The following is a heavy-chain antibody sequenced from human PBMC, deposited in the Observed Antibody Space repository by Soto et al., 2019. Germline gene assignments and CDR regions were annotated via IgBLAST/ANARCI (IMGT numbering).Heavy chain of an antibody. CDR1: GGSITSYN. V-gene: IGHV4-59*01. CDR3: ARRAVVAVTGSLDNWLDP. CDR2: VYNSGST. Sequence: QVQLQESGPGLVRPSETLSLTCTVSGGSITSYNWNWLRQPPGKALEWIGYVYNSGSTNYNPSLKIRATLSVDTSKHQFSLKVNSVTAADTAVYYCARRAVVAVTGSLDNWLDPWGQGILVTVSS. J-gene: IGHJ5*02. D-gene: IGHD2-21*01.